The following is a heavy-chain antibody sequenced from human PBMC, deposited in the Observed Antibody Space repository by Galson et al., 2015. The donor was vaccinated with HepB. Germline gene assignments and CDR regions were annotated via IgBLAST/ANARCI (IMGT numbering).Heavy chain of an antibody. CDR1: GFTFSSYW. V-gene: IGHV3-7*01. D-gene: IGHD2-21*01. CDR3: ASNGGDYNDF. J-gene: IGHJ4*02. Sequence: SLRLSCAASGFTFSSYWMSWVRQAPGKGLEWVANIKQDGIEKYYVDSVKGRFTIARDNAKNSLYLQMNSLRVEDTAVYYCASNGGDYNDFWGQGTLVTVSS. CDR2: IKQDGIEK.